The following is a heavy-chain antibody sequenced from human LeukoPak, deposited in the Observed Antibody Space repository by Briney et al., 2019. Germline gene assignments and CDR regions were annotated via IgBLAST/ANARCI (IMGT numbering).Heavy chain of an antibody. CDR3: TTDRLGEFEFDY. CDR2: IKSKTDGGTT. D-gene: IGHD3-16*01. V-gene: IGHV3-15*01. J-gene: IGHJ4*02. Sequence: PGGSLRLSCAASGFTFGNAWMSWVRQAPGKGLEWVGRIKSKTDGGTTDYAAPVKGRFTISRDDSKNTLYLQMNSLKTEDTAVYYCTTDRLGEFEFDYWGQGTLVTVSS. CDR1: GFTFGNAW.